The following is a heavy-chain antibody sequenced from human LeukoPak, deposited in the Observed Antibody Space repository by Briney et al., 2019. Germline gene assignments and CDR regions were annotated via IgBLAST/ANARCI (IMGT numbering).Heavy chain of an antibody. J-gene: IGHJ4*02. Sequence: GGSLRLSCAVSGIPLSNYGVSWVRQAPGKGLEWVAGISDSGGRTNYADSVKGRFTISRDNPKNTIYLQMNSLRAEDTAVYFCAKRGVVIRVILVGFHKEAYYFDSWGQGALVTVSS. V-gene: IGHV3-23*01. CDR3: AKRGVVIRVILVGFHKEAYYFDS. CDR2: ISDSGGRT. CDR1: GIPLSNYG. D-gene: IGHD3-22*01.